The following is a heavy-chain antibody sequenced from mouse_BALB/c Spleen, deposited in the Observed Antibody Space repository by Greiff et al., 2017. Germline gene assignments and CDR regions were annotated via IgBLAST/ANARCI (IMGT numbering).Heavy chain of an antibody. Sequence: EVKVVESGGGLVQPGGSRKLSCAASGFTFSSFGMHWVRQAPEKGLEWVAYISSGSSTIYYADTVKGRFTISRDNPKNTLFLQMTSLRSEDTAMYYCARSDPYYFDYWGQGTTLTVSS. CDR2: ISSGSSTI. J-gene: IGHJ2*01. V-gene: IGHV5-17*02. CDR3: ARSDPYYFDY. CDR1: GFTFSSFG.